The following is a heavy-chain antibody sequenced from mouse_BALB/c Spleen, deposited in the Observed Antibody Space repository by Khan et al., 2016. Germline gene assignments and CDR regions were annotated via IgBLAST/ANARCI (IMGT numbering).Heavy chain of an antibody. CDR1: GFNIKDTY. Sequence: VQLQQSGAELVKPGASVKLSCTAAGFNIKDTYMHWVKQRPEQGLEWIGRIDPANGNTKYDPKFQGKATITADTSSNTAYLQLSSLTSEDTAVYCCANCGSSYWYFDVWGAGTTVTVSS. V-gene: IGHV14-3*02. CDR2: IDPANGNT. CDR3: ANCGSSYWYFDV. D-gene: IGHD1-1*01. J-gene: IGHJ1*01.